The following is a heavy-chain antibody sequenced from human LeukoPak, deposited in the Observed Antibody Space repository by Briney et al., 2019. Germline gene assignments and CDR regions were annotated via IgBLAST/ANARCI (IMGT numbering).Heavy chain of an antibody. D-gene: IGHD4-17*01. CDR1: GFTFRSYE. V-gene: IGHV3-48*03. Sequence: GGSLRLSCVASGFTFRSYEMNWVRQAPGKGLEWISYIYSTGSTTYYADSVKGRFTISRDNDKNSLYLQMNSLRVEDTAVYYCVRGGYGDYGRGSWGQGTLLTVSS. J-gene: IGHJ5*02. CDR2: IYSTGSTT. CDR3: VRGGYGDYGRGS.